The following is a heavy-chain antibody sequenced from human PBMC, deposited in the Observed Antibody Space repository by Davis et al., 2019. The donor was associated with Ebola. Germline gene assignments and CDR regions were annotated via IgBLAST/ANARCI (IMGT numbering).Heavy chain of an antibody. J-gene: IGHJ4*02. CDR2: INKNGNFM. CDR3: ARGRQVPIVAYNFDS. D-gene: IGHD2-2*01. Sequence: GESLKISCVAFEFTFSDYYMSWIRQAPGKGLEWLAYINKNGNFMYIADSVEGRFTISRDNAKNSLFLQMSSLKTEDTAMYYCARGRQVPIVAYNFDSWGQGTLVTVSS. CDR1: EFTFSDYY. V-gene: IGHV3-11*01.